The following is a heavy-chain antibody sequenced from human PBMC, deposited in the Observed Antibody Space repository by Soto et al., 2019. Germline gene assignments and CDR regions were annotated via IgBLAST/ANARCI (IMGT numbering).Heavy chain of an antibody. CDR1: GFTFSSYS. J-gene: IGHJ4*02. D-gene: IGHD4-17*01. Sequence: EVQLVESGGGLVQPGGSLRLCCAASGFTFSSYSMNWVRQAPGKGLEWVSSISSSSSTIYYADSVKGRFTMSRDNAKNSLDLQMNSLRDEDTAVSYCASGKDYAEGGYWGQGTLVTVSS. CDR3: ASGKDYAEGGY. V-gene: IGHV3-48*02. CDR2: ISSSSSTI.